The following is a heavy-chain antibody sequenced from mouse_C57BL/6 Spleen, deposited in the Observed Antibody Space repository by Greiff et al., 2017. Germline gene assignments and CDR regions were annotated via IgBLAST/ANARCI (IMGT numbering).Heavy chain of an antibody. CDR3: ARSGLRRDYYAMDY. D-gene: IGHD2-2*01. Sequence: QVQLQQPGAELVRPGTSVKLSCKASGYTFTSYWMRWVKQRPGQGLEWIGVIDPSDSYTNYNQKFKGKATLTVDTSSSTAYMQLSSLTSEDSAVYYCARSGLRRDYYAMDYWGQGTSVTVSS. CDR2: IDPSDSYT. J-gene: IGHJ4*01. V-gene: IGHV1-59*01. CDR1: GYTFTSYW.